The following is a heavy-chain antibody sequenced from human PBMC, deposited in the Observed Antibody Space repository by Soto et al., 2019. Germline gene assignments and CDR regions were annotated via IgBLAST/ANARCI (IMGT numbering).Heavy chain of an antibody. J-gene: IGHJ4*02. CDR2: ISSSSSYI. CDR1: GFTFSSYS. V-gene: IGHV3-21*01. D-gene: IGHD3-16*02. CDR3: ANAEHPRRSIGFDY. Sequence: VGSLRLSCAASGFTFSSYSMNWVRQAPGKGLEWVSSISSSSSYIYYADSVKGRFTISRDNAKNSLYLQMNSLRAEDTAVYYCANAEHPRRSIGFDYWGQGTLVTVSS.